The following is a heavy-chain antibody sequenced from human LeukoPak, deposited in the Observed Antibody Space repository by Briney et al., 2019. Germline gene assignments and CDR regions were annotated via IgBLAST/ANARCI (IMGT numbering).Heavy chain of an antibody. CDR2: INHSGST. Sequence: SETLSLTCAVYGGSFSGYYWSWIRQPPGKGLEWIGEINHSGSTNYNPSLKSRVTISVDTSKNQFSLKLSSVTAADTAVYYCARGRGRYPYYYMDVWGKGTTVTVSS. J-gene: IGHJ6*03. CDR3: ARGRGRYPYYYMDV. CDR1: GGSFSGYY. D-gene: IGHD1-1*01. V-gene: IGHV4-34*01.